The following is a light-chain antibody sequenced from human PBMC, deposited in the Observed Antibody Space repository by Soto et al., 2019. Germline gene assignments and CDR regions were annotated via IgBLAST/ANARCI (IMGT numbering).Light chain of an antibody. CDR2: GTS. V-gene: IGKV3-11*01. J-gene: IGKJ1*01. CDR3: QQRSYWPWT. CDR1: RSVGSS. Sequence: EIVLTQSPATLSLSPGDRATLSCRASRSVGSSLAWYQHKPGQAPRLLIYGTSNRATGVPDRFSGGESGADFTLTISSLEPADSAVFYCQQRSYWPWTFGQGTKVDI.